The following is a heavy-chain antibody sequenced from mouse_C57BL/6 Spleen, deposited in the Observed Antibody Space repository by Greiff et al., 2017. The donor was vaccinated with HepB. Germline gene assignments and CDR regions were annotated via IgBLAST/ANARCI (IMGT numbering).Heavy chain of an antibody. CDR2: IDPETGGT. D-gene: IGHD1-1*01. CDR3: SHYYGSSS. CDR1: GYTFTDYE. J-gene: IGHJ2*01. Sequence: VQLQESGAELVRPGASVTLSCKASGYTFTDYEMHWVKQTPVHGLEWIGAIDPETGGTAYNQKFKGKAILTADKSSSTAYMELRSLTSEDSAVYYCSHYYGSSSWGQGTTLTVSS. V-gene: IGHV1-15*01.